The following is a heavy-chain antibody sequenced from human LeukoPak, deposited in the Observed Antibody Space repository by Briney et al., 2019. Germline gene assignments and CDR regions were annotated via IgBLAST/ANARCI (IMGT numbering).Heavy chain of an antibody. V-gene: IGHV3-33*01. J-gene: IGHJ3*02. CDR1: GFTFSSYG. D-gene: IGHD3-9*01. Sequence: GGSLRLSCAASGFTFSSYGMHWVRQAPGKGLEWVAVIWYDGSNKYYADSVKGRLTISRDNSKNTLYLQMNSLRAEDTAVYYCARSDWFMYAFDIWGQGTMVTVSS. CDR3: ARSDWFMYAFDI. CDR2: IWYDGSNK.